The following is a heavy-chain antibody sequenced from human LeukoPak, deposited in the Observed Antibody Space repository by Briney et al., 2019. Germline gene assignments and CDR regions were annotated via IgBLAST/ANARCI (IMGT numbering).Heavy chain of an antibody. D-gene: IGHD2-21*02. CDR3: ARDLGSGDHGLLV. CDR1: GFTFNSYT. J-gene: IGHJ4*02. Sequence: GGSLRLSSAASGFTFNSYTMNCVRQAPGKGLECISYISRTGTTIYYAESVKGRFTISRGNAKNSLYLQMNSLRSEDTGLYFCARDLGSGDHGLLVWGQGTLLTVSS. V-gene: IGHV3-48*01. CDR2: ISRTGTTI.